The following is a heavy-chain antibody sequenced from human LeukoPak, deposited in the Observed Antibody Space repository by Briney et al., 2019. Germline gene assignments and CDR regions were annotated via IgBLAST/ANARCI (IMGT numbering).Heavy chain of an antibody. D-gene: IGHD6-13*01. CDR3: ARGRYSSSWYQVLAEYFQH. V-gene: IGHV1-8*01. CDR1: VYTFTSYD. CDR2: MNPNSGNT. J-gene: IGHJ1*01. Sequence: ASVNVSCKASVYTFTSYDINWVRQATGQGLEWMGWMNPNSGNTGYAQKFQGRVTMTRNTSISTAYMELSSLRSEDTAVYYCARGRYSSSWYQVLAEYFQHWGQGTLVTVSS.